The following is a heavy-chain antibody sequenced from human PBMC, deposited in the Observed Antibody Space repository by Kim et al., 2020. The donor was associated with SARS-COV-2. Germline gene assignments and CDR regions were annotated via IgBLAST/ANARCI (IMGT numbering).Heavy chain of an antibody. CDR2: IGSNGDNT. V-gene: IGHV3-64*02. CDR3: ARSAPDSTGDFDY. J-gene: IGHJ4*02. D-gene: IGHD2-21*01. CDR1: GFTFSSYA. Sequence: GGSLRLSCAASGFTFSSYAMHWVRQAPGKGLEYVSFIGSNGDNTYYADSVKGRFTISRDNSENTLYLQVDSLRTEDMAVYFCARSAPDSTGDFDYWGQG.